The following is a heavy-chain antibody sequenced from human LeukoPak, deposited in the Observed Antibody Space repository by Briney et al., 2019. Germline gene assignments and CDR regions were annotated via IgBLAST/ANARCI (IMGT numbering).Heavy chain of an antibody. J-gene: IGHJ5*02. CDR2: ISDYNGNT. V-gene: IGHV1-18*01. CDR3: ARKLTAIAVAGRGTEEGDNWFDP. Sequence: GASVKVSCKASGYTFTSYGISWVRQAPGQGLEWMGWISDYNGNTNYAQKLQGRVTMTTDTSTSTAYVELRSLRSDDTAVYYCARKLTAIAVAGRGTEEGDNWFDPWGQGTLVTVSS. CDR1: GYTFTSYG. D-gene: IGHD6-19*01.